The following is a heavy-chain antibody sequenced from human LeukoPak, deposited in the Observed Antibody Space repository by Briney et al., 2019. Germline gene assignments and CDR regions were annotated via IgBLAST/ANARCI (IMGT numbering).Heavy chain of an antibody. D-gene: IGHD6-13*01. J-gene: IGHJ4*02. CDR2: IYPGDSDT. CDR1: GYSFTSYW. Sequence: GESLKISGMGSGYSFTSYWLGWVRQMPGKGLEGMGIIYPGDSDTRYSPSFQGQVTISADKSISTAYLQWSSLKASDTAMYYCARLDPPSSTGDYWGQGTLVTVSS. V-gene: IGHV5-51*01. CDR3: ARLDPPSSTGDY.